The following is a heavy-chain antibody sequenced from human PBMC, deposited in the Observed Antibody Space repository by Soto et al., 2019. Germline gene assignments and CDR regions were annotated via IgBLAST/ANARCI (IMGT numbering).Heavy chain of an antibody. CDR3: ARGRYGDY. CDR1: GYAFTTYG. CDR2: ISAHSGNT. D-gene: IGHD1-1*01. Sequence: QVHLVQSGAEVKKPGASVKVSCKGSGYAFTTYGITWVRQAPGQGLEWMGWISAHSGNTNYAQKLQGRGTVTRDTSTSTAYMELRSLGSDDTAVYYCARGRYGDYWGQGALVTVSS. V-gene: IGHV1-18*01. J-gene: IGHJ4*02.